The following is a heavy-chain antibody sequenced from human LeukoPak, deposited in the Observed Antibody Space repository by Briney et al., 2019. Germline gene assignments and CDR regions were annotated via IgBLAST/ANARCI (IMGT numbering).Heavy chain of an antibody. Sequence: ASVKVSCKASGGTFSSYAISWVRQAPGQGLEWMGGIIPIFGTANYAQKFQGRVTITADESTSTAYMELSSLRSEDTAVYYCARAIQRGYGYGPLDYWGQGTLVTVSS. J-gene: IGHJ4*02. D-gene: IGHD5-18*01. CDR1: GGTFSSYA. CDR3: ARAIQRGYGYGPLDY. CDR2: IIPIFGTA. V-gene: IGHV1-69*13.